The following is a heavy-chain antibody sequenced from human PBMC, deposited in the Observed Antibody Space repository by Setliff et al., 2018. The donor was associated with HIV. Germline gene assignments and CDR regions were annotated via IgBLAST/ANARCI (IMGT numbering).Heavy chain of an antibody. V-gene: IGHV3-7*01. J-gene: IGHJ4*02. CDR2: IKQDGSDM. CDR3: ATQTGFYNSHWYDY. Sequence: GGSLRLSCAASGFIFSGYTMVWVRQAPGKGLEWVANIKQDGSDMHYIESVKGRFTIFRDNAKNSVFLQMNSLRAEDTGVYYCATQTGFYNSHWYDYWGQGTMVTVSS. D-gene: IGHD6-13*01. CDR1: GFIFSGYT.